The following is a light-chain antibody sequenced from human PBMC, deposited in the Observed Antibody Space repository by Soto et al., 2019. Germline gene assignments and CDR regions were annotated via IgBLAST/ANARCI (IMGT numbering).Light chain of an antibody. V-gene: IGKV4-1*01. CDR3: QQYYRTPPT. CDR1: QSVLYSSNNKNY. J-gene: IGKJ4*01. CDR2: WAS. Sequence: DIVMTQSPDSLAVSLGERATINCKSSQSVLYSSNNKNYLTWYQQKPGQPPKLLIYWASTRESGVPDRFSGSGSGTDFTLSICILQAEDVAVYYCQQYYRTPPTFGGGTKVEI.